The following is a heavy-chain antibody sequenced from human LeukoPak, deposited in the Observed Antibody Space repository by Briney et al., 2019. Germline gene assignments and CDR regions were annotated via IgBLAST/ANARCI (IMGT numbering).Heavy chain of an antibody. D-gene: IGHD1-7*01. J-gene: IGHJ4*02. CDR3: ARSWGAGTTVV. V-gene: IGHV4-59*01. CDR1: GGSISSYY. Sequence: SETLSLTCTVSGGSISSYYWSWIRQPPGKGLEWIGYIYYSGSTNYNPSLKSRVTISVDTSKNQLSLKLNSVTAADTAVYYCARSWGAGTTVVWGQGTLVTVSP. CDR2: IYYSGST.